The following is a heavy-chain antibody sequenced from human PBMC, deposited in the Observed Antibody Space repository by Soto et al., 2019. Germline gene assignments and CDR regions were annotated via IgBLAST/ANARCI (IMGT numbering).Heavy chain of an antibody. J-gene: IGHJ6*02. Sequence: QVQLVQSGAEVKKPGASVKVSCKASGYTFTRSGISWVRQAPGQGLEWMEWINGYNGNTNYAQKFKGRITMTTDTPTSTAYMELRSLRSDDTAVYYCARMGDVPYYYYGMDVWGQGTTVIVSS. CDR3: ARMGDVPYYYYGMDV. CDR1: GYTFTRSG. D-gene: IGHD3-16*01. V-gene: IGHV1-18*01. CDR2: INGYNGNT.